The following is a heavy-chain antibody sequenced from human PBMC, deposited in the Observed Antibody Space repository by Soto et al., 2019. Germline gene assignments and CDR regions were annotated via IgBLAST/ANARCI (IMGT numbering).Heavy chain of an antibody. Sequence: QLQLQESGPGLVKPSETLSLTCTVSGGSISSSSYYWGWIRQPPGKGLEWIGSIYYRGSTYYNPSLKSRVPMSVDTSRNQFSLKLSSVNAADTAVYCCARAGSYYYYMDVLGKGTTVTVSS. V-gene: IGHV4-39*01. CDR3: ARAGSYYYYMDV. J-gene: IGHJ6*03. CDR1: GGSISSSSYY. CDR2: IYYRGST. D-gene: IGHD5-12*01.